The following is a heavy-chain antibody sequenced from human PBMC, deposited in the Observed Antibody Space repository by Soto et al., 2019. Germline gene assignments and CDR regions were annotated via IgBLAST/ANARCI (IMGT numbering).Heavy chain of an antibody. CDR1: GFTFSSYA. CDR3: AKAPRGGPTENYYYYGMDV. J-gene: IGHJ6*02. D-gene: IGHD1-26*01. V-gene: IGHV3-23*01. Sequence: VQLLESGGGLVQPGGSLRLSCAASGFTFSSYAMSWVRQAPGKGLEWVSAISGSGGSTYYADSVKGRFTISRDNSKNTLYLQMNSLRAEDTAVYYCAKAPRGGPTENYYYYGMDVWGQGTTVTVSS. CDR2: ISGSGGST.